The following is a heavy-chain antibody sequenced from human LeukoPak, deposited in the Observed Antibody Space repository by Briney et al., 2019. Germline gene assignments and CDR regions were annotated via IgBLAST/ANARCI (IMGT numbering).Heavy chain of an antibody. J-gene: IGHJ4*02. CDR2: INPNSGIT. CDR3: ARDLGISGWYAPPLGYFDY. CDR1: GYTFTGYY. V-gene: IGHV1-2*02. Sequence: GASVKVSCKTSGYTFTGYYMHWVRQAPGQGLEWMGWINPNSGITNYAQKFQGRVTMTRDTSISTAYMELSRLRSDDTAVYYCARDLGISGWYAPPLGYFDYWGQGTLVTVSS. D-gene: IGHD6-19*01.